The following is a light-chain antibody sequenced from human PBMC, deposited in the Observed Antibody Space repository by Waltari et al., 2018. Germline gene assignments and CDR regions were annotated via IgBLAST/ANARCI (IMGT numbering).Light chain of an antibody. Sequence: QSALTQPASVSGSPGQSITISCTGTSSDGGGYNYVSWYQQHPSKAPKLMIYEVSNRPSGVSNRFSGSKSGNTASLTISGLQAEDEADYYCSSYTSSSTLVVFGGGTKLTVL. CDR2: EVS. V-gene: IGLV2-14*01. CDR1: SSDGGGYNY. CDR3: SSYTSSSTLVV. J-gene: IGLJ2*01.